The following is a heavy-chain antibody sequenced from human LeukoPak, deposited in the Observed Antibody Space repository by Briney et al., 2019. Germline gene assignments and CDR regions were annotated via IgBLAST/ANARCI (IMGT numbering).Heavy chain of an antibody. CDR2: ISSSSSYI. Sequence: GGSLRLSCAASGFTFSSYSMNWVRQAPGKGLEWVSSISSSSSYIYCADSVKGRFTISRDNAKNSLYLQMNSLRAEDTAVYYCARDGDYCSSTSCNAFDIWGQGTMVTVSS. J-gene: IGHJ3*02. V-gene: IGHV3-21*01. CDR1: GFTFSSYS. CDR3: ARDGDYCSSTSCNAFDI. D-gene: IGHD2-2*01.